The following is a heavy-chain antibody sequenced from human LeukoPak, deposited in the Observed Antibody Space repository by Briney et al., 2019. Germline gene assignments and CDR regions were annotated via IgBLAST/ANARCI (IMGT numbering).Heavy chain of an antibody. Sequence: SVKVSCKASGGTFSSYAISWVRQAPGQGLEWMGRIIPIFGTANYAQKFQGRVTITTDESTSTAYMELSSLRSEDTAVYYCARDSSSWPYFDYWGLGTLVTVSS. CDR3: ARDSSSWPYFDY. J-gene: IGHJ4*02. V-gene: IGHV1-69*05. CDR1: GGTFSSYA. D-gene: IGHD6-13*01. CDR2: IIPIFGTA.